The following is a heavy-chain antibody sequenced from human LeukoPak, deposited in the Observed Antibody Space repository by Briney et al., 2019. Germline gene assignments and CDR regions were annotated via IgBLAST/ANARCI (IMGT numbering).Heavy chain of an antibody. Sequence: GESLKISCKGSGYSFTSYWIGWVRQMPGKGLEWMGIIYPGDSDTRYSPSFQGQVTISADKSISTAYLQWSSLKASDTAMYYCARLQWGRGSYLSAFDIWGQGTMVTVSS. CDR1: GYSFTSYW. V-gene: IGHV5-51*01. CDR2: IYPGDSDT. CDR3: ARLQWGRGSYLSAFDI. D-gene: IGHD1-26*01. J-gene: IGHJ3*02.